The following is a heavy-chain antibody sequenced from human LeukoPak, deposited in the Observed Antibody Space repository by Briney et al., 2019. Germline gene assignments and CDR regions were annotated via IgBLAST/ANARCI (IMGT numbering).Heavy chain of an antibody. CDR3: ARQSDSGGYFEY. CDR2: IYDSGTT. V-gene: IGHV4-4*07. J-gene: IGHJ4*01. CDR1: GDSINRYL. Sequence: KPSETLSLTCTVSGDSINRYLWTWIRQPAGRGLEWFGRIYDSGTTNYRPSLRSRVSMSVETPKNQFSLRLSSVTAADTAGYYCARQSDSGGYFEYWGQGIRVTVSS. D-gene: IGHD2-15*01.